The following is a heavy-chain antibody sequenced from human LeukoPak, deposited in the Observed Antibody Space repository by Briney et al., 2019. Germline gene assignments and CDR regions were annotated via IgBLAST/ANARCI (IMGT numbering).Heavy chain of an antibody. CDR1: GYSISSGYY. Sequence: SETLSLTCTVAGYSISSGYYWGWLRQSPGNGLEWIASIYHTGETHYHPSLKSRVSISVDTSNNQFSLRSTSATAADTAMYYCARGRFAELLFDIWGQGTLVTVSS. CDR2: IYHTGET. CDR3: ARGRFAELLFDI. D-gene: IGHD3-10*01. V-gene: IGHV4-38-2*02. J-gene: IGHJ4*02.